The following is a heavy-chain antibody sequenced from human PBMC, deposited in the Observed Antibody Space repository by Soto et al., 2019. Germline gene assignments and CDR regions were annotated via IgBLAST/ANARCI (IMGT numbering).Heavy chain of an antibody. J-gene: IGHJ4*02. CDR2: ISSSGSTI. CDR1: GFTFSDYY. CDR3: ARDLLNYYGSGSYYTPFGGRTDY. D-gene: IGHD3-10*01. V-gene: IGHV3-11*01. Sequence: GGSLRLSCAASGFTFSDYYMSWIRQAPGKGLEWVSYISSSGSTIYYADSVKGRFTISRDNAKNSLYLQMNSLRAEDTAVYYCARDLLNYYGSGSYYTPFGGRTDYWGQGTLVTVSS.